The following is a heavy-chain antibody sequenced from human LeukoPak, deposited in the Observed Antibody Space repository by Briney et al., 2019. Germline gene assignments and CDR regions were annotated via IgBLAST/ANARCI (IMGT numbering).Heavy chain of an antibody. Sequence: RGSLRLSCAASGFTFSSYSMNWVRQAPGKGLEWVSSISRGGDYTYSEDSVKGRFTISRDNAKDSLYLQLNSLRAEDTAVYYCARDLMAVAGTGFDYWGQGTLVTVSS. J-gene: IGHJ4*02. CDR2: ISRGGDYT. CDR1: GFTFSSYS. V-gene: IGHV3-21*01. CDR3: ARDLMAVAGTGFDY. D-gene: IGHD6-19*01.